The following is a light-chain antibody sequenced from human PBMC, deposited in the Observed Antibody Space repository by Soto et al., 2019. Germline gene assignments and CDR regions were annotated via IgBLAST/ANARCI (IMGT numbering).Light chain of an antibody. Sequence: QAVLTQSPPASASLGASVKLTCTLSSGHSSYAIAWHQKQSEKGPRYLMKLNSDGSHSKGDGIPDRFSGSSSGAERYLTISSLQSEDEDDYYCQTWGTGIQVFGGGTKLTVL. CDR3: QTWGTGIQV. V-gene: IGLV4-69*01. CDR1: SGHSSYA. CDR2: LNSDGSH. J-gene: IGLJ2*01.